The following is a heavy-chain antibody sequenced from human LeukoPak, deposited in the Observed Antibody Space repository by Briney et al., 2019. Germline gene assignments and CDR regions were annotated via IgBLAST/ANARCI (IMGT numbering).Heavy chain of an antibody. V-gene: IGHV1-69*13. D-gene: IGHD2-8*02. J-gene: IGHJ4*02. CDR1: GYTLTELS. CDR2: IIPIFGTA. CDR3: ARDSGATGEFDY. Sequence: GASVKVSCKVSGYTLTELSMHWVRQAPGQGLEWMGGIIPIFGTANYAQKFQGRVTITADESTSTAYMELSSLRSEDTAVYYCARDSGATGEFDYWGQGTLVTVTS.